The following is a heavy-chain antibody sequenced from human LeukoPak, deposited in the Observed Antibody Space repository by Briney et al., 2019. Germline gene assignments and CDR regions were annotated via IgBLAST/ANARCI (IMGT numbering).Heavy chain of an antibody. CDR1: GGSFSGYY. J-gene: IGHJ4*02. Sequence: SETLPLTCAVYGGSFSGYYWSWIRQPPGKGLEWIGEINHSGSTNYNPSLKSRVTISVDTSKNQFSLKLSSVTAADTAVYYCARCIAVAGTEDYFDYWGQGTLVTVSS. CDR3: ARCIAVAGTEDYFDY. V-gene: IGHV4-34*01. D-gene: IGHD6-19*01. CDR2: INHSGST.